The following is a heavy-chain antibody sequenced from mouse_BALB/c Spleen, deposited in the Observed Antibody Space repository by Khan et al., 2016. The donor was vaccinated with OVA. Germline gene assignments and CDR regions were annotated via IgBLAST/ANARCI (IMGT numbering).Heavy chain of an antibody. J-gene: IGHJ3*01. CDR3: TRFAYLFDY. V-gene: IGHV1-5*01. CDR1: GYTFTSYW. CDR2: IYPGNSDT. Sequence: EVQLQQSGTVLARPGTSAKMSCKASGYTFTSYWMHWVKQRPGQGLEWTGAIYPGNSDTSYNQKFKGKAKLTAVTSTSTAYMERSSLTSEDSAVFYCTRFAYLFDYWGQETQDPVSA.